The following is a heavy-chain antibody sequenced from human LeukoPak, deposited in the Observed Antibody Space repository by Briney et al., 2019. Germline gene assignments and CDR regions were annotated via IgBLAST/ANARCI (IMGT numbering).Heavy chain of an antibody. V-gene: IGHV4-61*01. CDR1: GGSVSSGSYY. CDR2: IYYSGST. J-gene: IGHJ6*04. CDR3: ARGVRGVIIGGGYHYYYGMDV. Sequence: SETLSLTCTVSGGSVSSGSYYWSWIRQPPGKGLEWIGYIYYSGSTNYNPSLKSRVTISVDTSKNQFSLKLSSVTAADPAVYYCARGVRGVIIGGGYHYYYGMDVWGKGTTVTVSS. D-gene: IGHD3-10*01.